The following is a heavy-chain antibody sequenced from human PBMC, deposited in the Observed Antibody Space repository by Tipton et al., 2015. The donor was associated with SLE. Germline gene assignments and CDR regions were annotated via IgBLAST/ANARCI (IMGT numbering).Heavy chain of an antibody. Sequence: TLSLTCSVSGGSLSSGSFWGWVRQPPGKGLEWIGSIYHSGSTYYNPSLKSRVTISVDTSKNQFSLKLSSVTAADTAVYYCARTPGGNWFYYYGMDVWGQGTTVTVSS. CDR3: ARTPGGNWFYYYGMDV. CDR2: IYHSGST. CDR1: GGSLSSGSF. J-gene: IGHJ6*02. V-gene: IGHV4-38-2*01. D-gene: IGHD4-23*01.